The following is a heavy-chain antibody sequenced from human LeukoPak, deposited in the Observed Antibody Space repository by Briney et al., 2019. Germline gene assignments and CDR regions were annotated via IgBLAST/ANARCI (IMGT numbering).Heavy chain of an antibody. CDR3: ARDLRTGYGPSALLNNWFDP. J-gene: IGHJ5*02. D-gene: IGHD3-9*01. CDR1: GYTFTGYY. CDR2: INPNSGGT. Sequence: ASVKVSCKASGYTFTGYYMHWVRQAPGQGLEWMGWINPNSGGTNYAQKFQGRVTMTRDTSISTACMELSRLRSDDTAVYYCARDLRTGYGPSALLNNWFDPWGQGTLVTVSS. V-gene: IGHV1-2*02.